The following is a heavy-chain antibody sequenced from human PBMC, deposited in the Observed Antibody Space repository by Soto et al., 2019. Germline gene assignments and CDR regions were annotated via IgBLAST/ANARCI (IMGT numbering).Heavy chain of an antibody. CDR1: GGSISSADYY. Sequence: QVQLQESGPGLVKPSQTLSLTCTVSGGSISSADYYWSWIRQPPWKCLEWIGYIYYSGSTYHNPSLRSRVAISRATSKTQFSLRLSSGTAADTAVYYCARDMGLAWDSSGLQWFDPRGQGTLVTVSS. V-gene: IGHV4-30-4*01. D-gene: IGHD3-22*01. J-gene: IGHJ5*02. CDR3: ARDMGLAWDSSGLQWFDP. CDR2: IYYSGST.